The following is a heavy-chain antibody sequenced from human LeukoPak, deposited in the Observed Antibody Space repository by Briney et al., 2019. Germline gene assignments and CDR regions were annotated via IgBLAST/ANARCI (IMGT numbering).Heavy chain of an antibody. Sequence: KPSETLSLTCTVSGGSISSSSYYWGWIRQPPGKGLEWIGSIYYSGSTYYNPSLKSRVTISVDTSKNQFSLKLSSVTAADTAVYYCARHWDTIDYWGQGTLVTVSS. V-gene: IGHV4-39*01. CDR3: ARHWDTIDY. CDR2: IYYSGST. D-gene: IGHD5-18*01. J-gene: IGHJ4*02. CDR1: GGSISSSSYY.